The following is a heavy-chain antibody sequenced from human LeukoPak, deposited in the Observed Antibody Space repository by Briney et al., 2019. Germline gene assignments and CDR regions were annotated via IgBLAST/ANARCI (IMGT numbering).Heavy chain of an antibody. CDR2: ISGCGGNT. Sequence: GGSLRLSCAASGFTFSTYAMSWVRQAAGKGLEWVSTISGCGGNTNYADSVKGRFTISRDNSKNTLYLQMNSLKAEDTAVYYCAKRPSYSSGYYYFDYWGQGTLVTVSP. CDR3: AKRPSYSSGYYYFDY. V-gene: IGHV3-23*01. CDR1: GFTFSTYA. D-gene: IGHD3-22*01. J-gene: IGHJ4*02.